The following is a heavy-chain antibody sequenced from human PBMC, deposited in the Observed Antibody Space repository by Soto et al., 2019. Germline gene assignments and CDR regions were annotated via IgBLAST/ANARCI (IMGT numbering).Heavy chain of an antibody. V-gene: IGHV3-66*01. CDR1: GFSVSNFY. Sequence: EVQLVESGGGLVQPGGCLRLSCAASGFSVSNFYMTWVRQAPGKGLEWVSVIFSDDNTYYADSVKGRFTISRDSSKNTLYLAMNSLRAGDTAVYYCARDVLGGAYDFWHGGQGTLVTVSS. CDR3: ARDVLGGAYDFWH. D-gene: IGHD3-3*01. J-gene: IGHJ4*02. CDR2: IFSDDNT.